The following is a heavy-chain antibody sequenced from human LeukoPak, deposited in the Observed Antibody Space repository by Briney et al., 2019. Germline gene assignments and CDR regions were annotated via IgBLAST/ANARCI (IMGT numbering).Heavy chain of an antibody. D-gene: IGHD3-10*01. V-gene: IGHV4-59*01. CDR3: AREPYGSGIDY. CDR2: IYYSGST. Sequence: SETLSLTCTVSGGSIGSYYWSWIRQPPGKGLEWIGYIYYSGSTNYNPSLKSRVTISVDTSKNQFSLKLSSVTAADTAVYYCAREPYGSGIDYWGQGTLVTVSS. CDR1: GGSIGSYY. J-gene: IGHJ4*02.